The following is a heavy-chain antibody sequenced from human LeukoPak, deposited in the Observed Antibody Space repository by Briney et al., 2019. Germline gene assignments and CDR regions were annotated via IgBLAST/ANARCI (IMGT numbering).Heavy chain of an antibody. CDR3: ASEVVKGYTFDY. V-gene: IGHV3-33*01. Sequence: GRSLRLSCAASGFTFSSYGMHWVRQAPGKGLEWVGVIWYDGSNKYYADSVKGRFTISRDNAKNTLYLQMNSLRAEDTAVYYCASEVVKGYTFDYWGQGTLVTVSS. D-gene: IGHD2-21*01. CDR1: GFTFSSYG. CDR2: IWYDGSNK. J-gene: IGHJ4*02.